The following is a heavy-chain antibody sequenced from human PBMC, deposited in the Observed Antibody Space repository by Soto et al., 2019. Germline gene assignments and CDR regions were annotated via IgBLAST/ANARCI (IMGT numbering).Heavy chain of an antibody. CDR3: ARWGTTGCFDL. CDR1: GFRSKSFV. V-gene: IGHV3-30*19. CDR2: TSYDGNNK. Sequence: QVQLVESGGGVVQPGTSLRLSCAASGFRSKSFVMHWVRQAPGKGLEWVAFTSYDGNNKDYGDSVKGRFTVSRDNSQNTLHLQMDFLRPEDTALYYCARWGTTGCFDLWGQGTLVSVSS. D-gene: IGHD3-16*01. J-gene: IGHJ4*02.